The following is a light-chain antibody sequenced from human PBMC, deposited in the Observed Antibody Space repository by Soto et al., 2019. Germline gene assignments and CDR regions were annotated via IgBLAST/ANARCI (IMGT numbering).Light chain of an antibody. V-gene: IGKV3-15*01. J-gene: IGKJ4*01. CDR3: QHYNNWPLT. CDR2: ATS. CDR1: QSVSSN. Sequence: EIVMTQSPAILSVSPGERATLSCRASQSVSSNLAWYQQKPGQTPRLLIYATSTRATGIPARFSGSGSGTEFTLTISSLQSEDFAVYYCQHYNNWPLTFGGGTKVDIK.